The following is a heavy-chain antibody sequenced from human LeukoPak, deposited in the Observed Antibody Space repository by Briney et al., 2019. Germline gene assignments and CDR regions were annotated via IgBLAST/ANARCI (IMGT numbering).Heavy chain of an antibody. V-gene: IGHV1-2*04. D-gene: IGHD4-23*01. CDR3: ARDFRDYGGNFNWFDP. Sequence: GASVKVSCKASGYTFTCYYMHWVRQAPGQGLEWMGWINPNSGGTNYAQKFQGWVTMTRDTSISTAYMELSRLRSDDTAVYYCARDFRDYGGNFNWFDPWGQGTLVTVSS. J-gene: IGHJ5*02. CDR1: GYTFTCYY. CDR2: INPNSGGT.